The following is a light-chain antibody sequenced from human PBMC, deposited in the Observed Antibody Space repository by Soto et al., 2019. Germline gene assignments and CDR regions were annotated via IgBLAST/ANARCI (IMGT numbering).Light chain of an antibody. V-gene: IGKV3-20*01. CDR1: QSVSDSY. CDR2: AS. J-gene: IGKJ3*01. Sequence: EIVLTQSPGTLSLSPGERATLSCRASQSVSDSYLAWYQQKPGQAPRLLIYASSRATSIPDRFSGSGSGTDFTLTISRLEPEDFAVYYCQHYGTSALFGPGTTVDIK. CDR3: QHYGTSAL.